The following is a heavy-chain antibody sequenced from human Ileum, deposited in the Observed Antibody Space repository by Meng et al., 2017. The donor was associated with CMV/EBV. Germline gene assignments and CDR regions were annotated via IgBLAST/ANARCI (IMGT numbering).Heavy chain of an antibody. CDR3: ARGPPLGF. D-gene: IGHD2-2*03. V-gene: IGHV4-31*03. CDR1: GGDMTSGGYY. J-gene: IGHJ4*02. Sequence: QVQLQVSGPGLVQPSQTLSPTCTVSGGDMTSGGYYWSWVRQHPGKGLEWIGCIDSSGRTYSSPSLESRLTISGDTSKNQFSLKLTSVTAADTAVYYCARGPPLGFWGQGTLVTVSS. CDR2: IDSSGRT.